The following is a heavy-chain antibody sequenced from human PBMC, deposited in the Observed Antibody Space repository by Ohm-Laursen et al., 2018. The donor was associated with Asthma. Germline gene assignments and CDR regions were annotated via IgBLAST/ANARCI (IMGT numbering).Heavy chain of an antibody. CDR1: GYTFTSYA. J-gene: IGHJ4*02. CDR3: ARAYCRSTSCYDY. CDR2: INAGNGNT. Sequence: ASVKVSCKASGYTFTSYAMHWVRQAPGQRLEWMGWINAGNGNTKYSQKFQGRVTMTRDTSTSTVYMELSSLRSEDTAVYYCARAYCRSTSCYDYWGQGSLVTVSS. V-gene: IGHV1-3*01. D-gene: IGHD2-2*01.